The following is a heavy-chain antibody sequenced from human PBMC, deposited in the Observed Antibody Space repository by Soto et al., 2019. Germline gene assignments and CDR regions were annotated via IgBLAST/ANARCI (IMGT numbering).Heavy chain of an antibody. CDR3: ARSGSCTSTSCYGGFDI. V-gene: IGHV1-3*01. J-gene: IGHJ3*02. CDR1: GYTFTNYA. Sequence: QVQLVQSGAEVKKPGASVKVSCTTSGYTFTNYAIHWVRQAPGQRLEWMGWINAGDGNTKYSQKFQGRVTITRDTSASTAYMELSSLRSEDAAVYYCARSGSCTSTSCYGGFDIWGQGTMVTVSS. D-gene: IGHD2-2*01. CDR2: INAGDGNT.